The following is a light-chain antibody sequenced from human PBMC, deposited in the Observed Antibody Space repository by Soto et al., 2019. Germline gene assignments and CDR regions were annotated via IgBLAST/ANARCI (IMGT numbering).Light chain of an antibody. V-gene: IGKV3-11*01. CDR1: QSVGLA. J-gene: IGKJ1*01. CDR3: QQRTDRPPWT. CDR2: DAS. Sequence: EIVLTQSPATLSLSPGERATLSCRASQSVGLAIAWYQHKPGQAPRLLIFDASHRATGIPARFRGSGYGTDFAHSISSLEPEDFAVYYCQQRTDRPPWTFGQGTKVDIK.